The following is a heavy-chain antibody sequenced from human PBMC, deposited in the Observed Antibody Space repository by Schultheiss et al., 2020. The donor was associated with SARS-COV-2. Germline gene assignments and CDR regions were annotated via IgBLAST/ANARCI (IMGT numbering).Heavy chain of an antibody. CDR2: INHSGST. CDR1: GGSISSSSYY. J-gene: IGHJ4*02. CDR3: ARDLRGTEPGNY. Sequence: SETLSLTCTVSGGSISSSSYYWGWIRQPPGKGLEWIGEINHSGSTNYNPSLKSRVTISVDTSKNQFSLKLSSVTAADTAVYYCARDLRGTEPGNYWGQGTLVTVSS. V-gene: IGHV4-39*02. D-gene: IGHD1-14*01.